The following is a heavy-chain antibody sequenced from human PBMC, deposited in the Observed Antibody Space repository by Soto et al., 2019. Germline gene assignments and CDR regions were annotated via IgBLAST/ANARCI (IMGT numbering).Heavy chain of an antibody. D-gene: IGHD3-22*01. V-gene: IGHV3-23*01. CDR1: GFTFSSYA. CDR2: ISGSGGST. CDR3: AKTYDSSGYYYSHYYYYYGMDV. Sequence: GGSLRLSCAASGFTFSSYAMSRVRQAPGKGLEWVSAISGSGGSTYYADSVKGRFTISRDNSKNTLYLQMNSLRAEDTAVYYCAKTYDSSGYYYSHYYYYYGMDVWGQGTTVTVSS. J-gene: IGHJ6*02.